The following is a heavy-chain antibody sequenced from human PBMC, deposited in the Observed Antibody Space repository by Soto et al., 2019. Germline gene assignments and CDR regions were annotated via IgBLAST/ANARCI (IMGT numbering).Heavy chain of an antibody. D-gene: IGHD6-6*01. CDR3: AHRMHSSSLKH. J-gene: IGHJ1*01. CDR1: GFSLSTDGVG. V-gene: IGHV2-5*02. CDR2: IYWDDEK. Sequence: QITLKESGPTLVKPTQTLTLTCTFSGFSLSTDGVGVAWIRQPPGKALEWLAAIYWDDEKRYSPSLKSRLTISKDTSKNQVVLTMANVDPVDTATYYCAHRMHSSSLKHWGQGTLVTVSS.